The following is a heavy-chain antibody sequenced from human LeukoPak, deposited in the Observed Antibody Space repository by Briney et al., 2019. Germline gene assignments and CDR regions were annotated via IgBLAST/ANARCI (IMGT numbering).Heavy chain of an antibody. CDR3: AKAEPPMYYDSSGLPIDY. V-gene: IGHV3-30-3*01. J-gene: IGHJ4*02. CDR2: ISYDGSNK. D-gene: IGHD3-22*01. CDR1: GFTFSSYA. Sequence: GGSLRLSCAASGFTFSSYAMHWVRQAPGKGLEWVAVISYDGSNKYYADSVKGRFTISRDNSKNTLYLQMNSLRAEDTAVYYCAKAEPPMYYDSSGLPIDYWGQGTLVTVSS.